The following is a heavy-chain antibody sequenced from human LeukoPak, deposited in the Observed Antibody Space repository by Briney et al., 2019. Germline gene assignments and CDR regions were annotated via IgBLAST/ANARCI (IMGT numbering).Heavy chain of an antibody. CDR2: INPNSGGT. J-gene: IGHJ4*02. CDR3: ARDRPSDPASDY. CDR1: GYTFIGYY. D-gene: IGHD6-6*01. Sequence: GASVKVSCKASGYTFIGYYMHWVRQAPGQGLEWMGWINPNSGGTNYAQKFQGRVTMTRDTSISTAYMELSRLISDDTAVYYCARDRPSDPASDYWGQGTLVTVSS. V-gene: IGHV1-2*02.